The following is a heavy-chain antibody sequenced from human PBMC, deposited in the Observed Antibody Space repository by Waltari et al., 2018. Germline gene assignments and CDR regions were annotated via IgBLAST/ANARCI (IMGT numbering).Heavy chain of an antibody. D-gene: IGHD3-10*01. CDR2: INYCGRQK. V-gene: IGHV3-7*01. Sequence: WRSGVRHMPGKWLGWLANINYCGRQKEDVDSVKGRFAISRDNAKNSVYLQMNSRRVEDTAVYYCAKSRGFEYWGQGALITVSS. CDR1: W. CDR3: AKSRGFEY. J-gene: IGHJ4*02.